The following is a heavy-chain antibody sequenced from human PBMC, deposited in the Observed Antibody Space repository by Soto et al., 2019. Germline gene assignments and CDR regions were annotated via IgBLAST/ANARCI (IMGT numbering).Heavy chain of an antibody. CDR1: GFTFSSYG. CDR2: IWYDGSNK. V-gene: IGHV3-33*01. CDR3: ARDRPFGMDV. Sequence: GESLKISCAASGFTFSSYGMHWVRQAPGKGLEWVAVIWYDGSNKYYADSVKGRFTVSRDNSKNTLYLQMNSLRAEDTAVYYCARDRPFGMDVWGQGTTVTVSS. D-gene: IGHD6-6*01. J-gene: IGHJ6*02.